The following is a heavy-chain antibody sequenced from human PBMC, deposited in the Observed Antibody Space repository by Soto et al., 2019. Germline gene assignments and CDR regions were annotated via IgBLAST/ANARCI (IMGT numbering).Heavy chain of an antibody. V-gene: IGHV3-23*01. CDR2: ISDSSGRT. D-gene: IGHD2-15*01. Sequence: EVQLLESGGGLVQPGGSLRLSCAASGFTFSNYAMNWVRQAPGKGLAWVSAISDSSGRTYYADSVKGRFTVSRDNSKNTLYLQMNSLRAEDTAVYYCAKAQYCSGGSCYGWGDAFEIWGQGTMVTVSS. CDR1: GFTFSNYA. J-gene: IGHJ3*02. CDR3: AKAQYCSGGSCYGWGDAFEI.